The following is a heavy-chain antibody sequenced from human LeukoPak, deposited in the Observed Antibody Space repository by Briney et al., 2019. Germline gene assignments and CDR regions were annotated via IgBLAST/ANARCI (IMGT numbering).Heavy chain of an antibody. J-gene: IGHJ6*03. Sequence: GGSLRLSCAASGFTFSDYYMSWIRQAPGKGLEWVSYISSSGSTIYYADSVKGRFTISRDNAKNSLYLQMNSLRADDTAVYYCARGGLPSYYYYYMDVWGKGTTVTVSS. V-gene: IGHV3-11*01. CDR3: ARGGLPSYYYYYMDV. CDR1: GFTFSDYY. CDR2: ISSSGSTI.